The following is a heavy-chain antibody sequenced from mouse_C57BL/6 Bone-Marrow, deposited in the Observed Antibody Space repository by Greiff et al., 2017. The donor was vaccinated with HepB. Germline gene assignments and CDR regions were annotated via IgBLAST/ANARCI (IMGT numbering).Heavy chain of an antibody. CDR1: GYTFTSYW. Sequence: QVQLQQPGAELVKPGASVKMSCKASGYTFTSYWITWVKQRPGQGLEWIGDIYPGSGSTNYNEKFKSKATLTVDTSSSTAYMPLSRLTSEDSAVYYCARNGYYPYYAMDYWGQGTSVTVSS. J-gene: IGHJ4*01. CDR3: ARNGYYPYYAMDY. D-gene: IGHD2-3*01. V-gene: IGHV1-55*01. CDR2: IYPGSGST.